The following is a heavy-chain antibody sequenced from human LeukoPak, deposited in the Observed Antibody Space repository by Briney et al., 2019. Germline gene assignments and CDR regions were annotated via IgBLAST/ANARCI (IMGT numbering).Heavy chain of an antibody. V-gene: IGHV3-30*02. J-gene: IGHJ6*03. Sequence: GGSLRLSCAASGFTFSISDIHWVRQPPGKGLEWVTFTQHDESDKKYADSVKGRFTISRENSMNMVFLQMNNLRADDTAVYYCARESRSIQIQHYYYMDVWGEGTTVTVSS. D-gene: IGHD5-18*01. CDR3: ARESRSIQIQHYYYMDV. CDR2: TQHDESDK. CDR1: GFTFSISD.